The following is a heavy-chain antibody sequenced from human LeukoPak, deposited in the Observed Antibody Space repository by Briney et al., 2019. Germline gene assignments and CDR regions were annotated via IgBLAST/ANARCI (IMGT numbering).Heavy chain of an antibody. V-gene: IGHV4-38-2*02. CDR1: GYSISSGYY. D-gene: IGHD3-10*01. Sequence: SETLSLTCTVSGYSISSGYYWGWIRQPPGKGLEWIGSIHHSGSTYYNPSLKSRVTISVDTSKNQFSLKLSSVTAADTAVYYCARTRGGSGSRNWFDPWGQGTLVTVSS. CDR3: ARTRGGSGSRNWFDP. CDR2: IHHSGST. J-gene: IGHJ5*02.